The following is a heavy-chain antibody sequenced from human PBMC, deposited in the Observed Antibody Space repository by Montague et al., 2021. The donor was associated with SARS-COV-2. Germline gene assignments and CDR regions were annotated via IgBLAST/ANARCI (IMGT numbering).Heavy chain of an antibody. CDR2: IYYSGST. J-gene: IGHJ5*02. Sequence: TLSLTCTVSGGSISSGGYYWSWTRQHPGKGLEWIGYIYYSGSTYSNPSLKSRVTISVDTSKNQFSLKLSSVTAADTAVYYCARAVSITIFGVVGWFDPWGQGTLVTVSS. D-gene: IGHD3-3*01. CDR3: ARAVSITIFGVVGWFDP. CDR1: GGSISSGGYY. V-gene: IGHV4-31*03.